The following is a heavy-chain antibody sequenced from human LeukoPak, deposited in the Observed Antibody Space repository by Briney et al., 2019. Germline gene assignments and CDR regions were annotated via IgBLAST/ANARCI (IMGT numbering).Heavy chain of an antibody. CDR1: GGTFSSYT. D-gene: IGHD5-18*01. CDR3: ARGGPVGYGPFDY. J-gene: IGHJ4*02. CDR2: IIPILGIV. V-gene: IGHV1-69*02. Sequence: SVKVSCKASGGTFSSYTISWVRQAPGQGLEWMGRIIPILGIVNYAQKFQGRVTITADKSTSTAYMELSSLRSEDTAVYYCARGGPVGYGPFDYWGQGTLVTVSS.